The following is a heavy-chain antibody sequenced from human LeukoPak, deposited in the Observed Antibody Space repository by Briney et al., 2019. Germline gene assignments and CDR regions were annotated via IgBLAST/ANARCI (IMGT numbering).Heavy chain of an antibody. D-gene: IGHD6-13*01. V-gene: IGHV3-21*01. Sequence: GGSLRLSCAASGFTFSSYSMNWVRQAPGKGLEWVSSISSSSSYIYYADSVKGRFTISRDNAKNSLYLQMNSLRAEDTAVYYCARDEIAAAGGGYYYYMDVWGKGTTVTVSS. J-gene: IGHJ6*03. CDR2: ISSSSSYI. CDR1: GFTFSSYS. CDR3: ARDEIAAAGGGYYYYMDV.